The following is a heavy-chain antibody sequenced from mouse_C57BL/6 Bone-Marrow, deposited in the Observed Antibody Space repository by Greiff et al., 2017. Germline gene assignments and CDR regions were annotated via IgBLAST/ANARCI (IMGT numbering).Heavy chain of an antibody. CDR2: IDPANGNT. Sequence: VQLQQSVAELVRPGASVQLSCTASGFNIKNTYMHWVKQRPEQGLEWNGRIDPANGNTKYAPKFPGKATITADTSSNTAYLQLSSLTSEDTAIYYCAFSDSSGYPWFAYWGQGTLVTVSA. CDR1: GFNIKNTY. D-gene: IGHD3-2*02. J-gene: IGHJ3*01. V-gene: IGHV14-3*01. CDR3: AFSDSSGYPWFAY.